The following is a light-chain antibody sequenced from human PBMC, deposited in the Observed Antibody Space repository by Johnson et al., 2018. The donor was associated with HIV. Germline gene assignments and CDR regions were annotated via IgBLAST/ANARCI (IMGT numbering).Light chain of an antibody. CDR3: GTWDSSLSAYV. V-gene: IGLV1-51*02. J-gene: IGLJ1*01. CDR2: ENN. CDR1: SSNIGNNY. Sequence: QSVLTQAPSVSAAPGQKVTISCSGSSSNIGNNYVSWFQHLPGTAPKLLIYENNKRPSGIPDRFSASKSGTSATLGIPGLQPGDEADYYCGTWDSSLSAYVFGTGTKVTVL.